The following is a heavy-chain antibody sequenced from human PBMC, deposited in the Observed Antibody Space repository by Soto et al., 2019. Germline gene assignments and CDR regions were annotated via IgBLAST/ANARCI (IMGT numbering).Heavy chain of an antibody. CDR2: LGAADDP. D-gene: IGHD2-15*01. J-gene: IGHJ6*02. Sequence: LRLSCAASGFTLSAYDMHWVRQAEGKGLEWVSALGAADDPYYLVSVKGRFTISRENAKNSLYLQMNNLRAGDTAVYYCARAYSGRLPRRADYYYAMDVWGQGTTVTVSS. CDR1: GFTLSAYD. CDR3: ARAYSGRLPRRADYYYAMDV. V-gene: IGHV3-13*05.